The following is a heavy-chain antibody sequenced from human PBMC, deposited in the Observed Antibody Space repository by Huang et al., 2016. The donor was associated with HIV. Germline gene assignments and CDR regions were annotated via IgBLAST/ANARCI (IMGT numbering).Heavy chain of an antibody. Sequence: QVRLVESGGGVVQPGASLTLSCSASGFPFSAYGMDWVRQAPGKGLGCVSFIRYDGNNDYLIGSVNGRFTISRDNSNNTLYLRMNSLRPEDTAVYYCVKERGSSRARSSFDFWGQGTSVIVSS. CDR2: IRYDGNND. D-gene: IGHD6-13*01. CDR1: GFPFSAYG. CDR3: VKERGSSRARSSFDF. V-gene: IGHV3-30*02. J-gene: IGHJ3*01.